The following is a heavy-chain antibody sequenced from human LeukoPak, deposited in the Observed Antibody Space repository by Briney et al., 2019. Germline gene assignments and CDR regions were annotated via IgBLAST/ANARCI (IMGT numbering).Heavy chain of an antibody. CDR3: AKSMLRGYYYMDV. D-gene: IGHD3-10*01. CDR1: GFGFSNHV. Sequence: GGSLRLSCASSGFGFSNHVMHWVRQAPGKGLQWVAFIRLDDSTEYSADSVKGRFTISRDNSKNTLYLQMNRLRPEDTAVYYCAKSMLRGYYYMDVWGKGTTVIISS. V-gene: IGHV3-30*02. J-gene: IGHJ6*03. CDR2: IRLDDSTE.